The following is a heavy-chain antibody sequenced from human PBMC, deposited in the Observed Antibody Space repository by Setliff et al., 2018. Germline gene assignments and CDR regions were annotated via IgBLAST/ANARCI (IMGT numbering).Heavy chain of an antibody. CDR3: ARHFRSWYFDY. J-gene: IGHJ4*02. CDR1: GYDFNTYW. V-gene: IGHV5-51*01. Sequence: GESLKISCKASGYDFNTYWIAWVRQRPGNGLEWMGIMYPGDSDTRYSPSFQGQVTMSADKSISTAYLQWSSLTASDTAMYYCARHFRSWYFDYWGQGTLVTVSS. D-gene: IGHD6-13*01. CDR2: MYPGDSDT.